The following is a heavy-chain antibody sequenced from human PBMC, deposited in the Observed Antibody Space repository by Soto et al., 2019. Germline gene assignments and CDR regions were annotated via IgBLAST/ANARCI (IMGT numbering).Heavy chain of an antibody. Sequence: EVQLVESGGGLVKPGGSLRLSCAASGFTFSSYTMNWVRQAPGKGLEWVSSISSSSSYIYYADSVKGRFTISRDNAKNSLYMQMNSLRAEETDVYYCAIEMGVIPAASYYYYGMDVWGQGTTVSVSS. CDR3: AIEMGVIPAASYYYYGMDV. CDR1: GFTFSSYT. D-gene: IGHD2-2*01. J-gene: IGHJ6*02. CDR2: ISSSSSYI. V-gene: IGHV3-21*01.